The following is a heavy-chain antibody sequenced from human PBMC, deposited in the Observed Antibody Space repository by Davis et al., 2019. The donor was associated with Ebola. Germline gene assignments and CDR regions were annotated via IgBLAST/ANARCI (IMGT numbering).Heavy chain of an antibody. D-gene: IGHD3-3*01. V-gene: IGHV4-34*01. CDR2: INHSGST. J-gene: IGHJ6*03. CDR3: ARARPLEWLLSPWGRLLLYMDV. CDR1: GGSFSGYY. Sequence: SETLSLTCAVYGGSFSGYYWSWIRQPPGKGLEWIGEINHSGSTNYNPSLKSRVTISVDTSKNQFSLKLSSVTAADTAVYYCARARPLEWLLSPWGRLLLYMDVWGKGTTVTVSS.